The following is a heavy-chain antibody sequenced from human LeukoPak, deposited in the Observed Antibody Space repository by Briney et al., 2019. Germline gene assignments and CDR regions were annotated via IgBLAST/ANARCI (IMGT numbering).Heavy chain of an antibody. CDR3: ASRPEDEWYFDY. CDR1: GGTFSSYA. V-gene: IGHV1-69*13. J-gene: IGHJ4*02. D-gene: IGHD3-3*01. Sequence: GASVKVSCKASGGTFSSYAISWVRQAPGQGLEWMGGIIPIFGTANYAQKFQGRVAITADESTSTAYMELSSLRSEDTAVYYCASRPEDEWYFDYGGQGTLVTVSS. CDR2: IIPIFGTA.